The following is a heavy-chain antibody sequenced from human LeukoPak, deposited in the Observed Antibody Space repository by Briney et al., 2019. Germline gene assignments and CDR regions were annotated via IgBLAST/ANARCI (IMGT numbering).Heavy chain of an antibody. J-gene: IGHJ4*02. V-gene: IGHV3-33*06. Sequence: PGRSLRLSCAAYGFTFSSYGMHWVRQAPGKGLEWVAVIWYDGSNKYYADSVKGRFTISRDNSKNTMYLQMNSLRAEDTAVYYCAKRGGYFDSWGQGTLVTVSS. CDR1: GFTFSSYG. CDR3: AKRGGYFDS. CDR2: IWYDGSNK.